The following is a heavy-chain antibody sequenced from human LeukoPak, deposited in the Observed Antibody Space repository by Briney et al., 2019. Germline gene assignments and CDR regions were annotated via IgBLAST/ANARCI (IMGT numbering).Heavy chain of an antibody. D-gene: IGHD3-10*01. Sequence: GGSLRLSCAASGFIFSSYDMHWVRQAPGKGLDWVAFIHYDGSNKYYADSVKGRFTISRDNSKSTLYIQMNSLRAEDTAVYYCARAKPKNMVRGLIMRRESRYYFDYWGQGTLVT. CDR1: GFIFSSYD. V-gene: IGHV3-30*02. CDR3: ARAKPKNMVRGLIMRRESRYYFDY. J-gene: IGHJ4*02. CDR2: IHYDGSNK.